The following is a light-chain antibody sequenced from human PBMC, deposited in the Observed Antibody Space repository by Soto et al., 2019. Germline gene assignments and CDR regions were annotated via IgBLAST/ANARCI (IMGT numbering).Light chain of an antibody. Sequence: DIQMTQSPSSLSASVGDRVTITCRASQVISNYLAWYQQKPGKIPNLLIFAASTLQSGVPSRFSGSGSGTDFTPTISSLQPEDVATYYCQMYDSAPTWAFGQGTKVEI. V-gene: IGKV1-27*01. J-gene: IGKJ1*01. CDR3: QMYDSAPTWA. CDR1: QVISNY. CDR2: AAS.